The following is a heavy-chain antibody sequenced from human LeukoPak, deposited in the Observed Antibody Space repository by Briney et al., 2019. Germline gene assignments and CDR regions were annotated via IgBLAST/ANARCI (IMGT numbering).Heavy chain of an antibody. V-gene: IGHV4-34*01. D-gene: IGHD1-26*01. CDR2: INHSGST. Sequence: SETLSLTCAVYGGSFSGYYWSWIRQPPGKGLEWIGEINHSGSTNYNPSLKSRVTISVDTSKNQFSLKLSSVTAADTAVYYCARDPYSGSYGDYYYYYMDVWGKGTTVTISS. CDR3: ARDPYSGSYGDYYYYYMDV. CDR1: GGSFSGYY. J-gene: IGHJ6*03.